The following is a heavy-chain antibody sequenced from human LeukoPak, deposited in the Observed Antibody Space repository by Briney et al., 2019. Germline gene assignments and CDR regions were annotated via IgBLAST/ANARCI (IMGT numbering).Heavy chain of an antibody. CDR2: IKLDGSNK. CDR3: AKPHFDY. Sequence: GGSLRLSCAASGFTFSSYGMHWVRQAPGKGLELVAFIKLDGSNKYYADSAKSRFTISRDNSKNTLYLQMNSLRGDDTAVYYCAKPHFDYWGQGTLVTVSS. V-gene: IGHV3-30*02. CDR1: GFTFSSYG. J-gene: IGHJ4*02.